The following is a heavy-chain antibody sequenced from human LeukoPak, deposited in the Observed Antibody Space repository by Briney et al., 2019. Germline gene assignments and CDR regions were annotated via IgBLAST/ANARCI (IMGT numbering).Heavy chain of an antibody. D-gene: IGHD5-24*01. J-gene: IGHJ6*03. Sequence: GGSLRLSCAVSGFTVSSDYMSWVRKAPRQGLDLVSVIYSCGSTYYADPVKSRFTISRDNSKNTLYLQMNSLGADDTAVYYYGRSGGDGYNPRDYYMDVWGKGTTVTVSS. CDR1: GFTVSSDY. CDR3: GRSGGDGYNPRDYYMDV. CDR2: IYSCGST. V-gene: IGHV3-53*01.